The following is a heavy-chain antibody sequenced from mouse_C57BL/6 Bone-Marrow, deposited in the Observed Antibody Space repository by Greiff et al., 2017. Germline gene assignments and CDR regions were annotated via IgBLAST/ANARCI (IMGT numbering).Heavy chain of an antibody. V-gene: IGHV1-69*01. CDR2: IDPSDSYT. CDR1: GYTFTSYW. CDR3: ARGVTTVESWFAY. J-gene: IGHJ3*01. D-gene: IGHD1-1*01. Sequence: VQLQQPGAELVMPGASVKLSCKASGYTFTSYWMHWVKQRPGQGLEWIGEIDPSDSYTNYNQKFKGKSTLTVDKSSSTAYMQLSSLTSEDSAVYYCARGVTTVESWFAYGGQGTLVTVSA.